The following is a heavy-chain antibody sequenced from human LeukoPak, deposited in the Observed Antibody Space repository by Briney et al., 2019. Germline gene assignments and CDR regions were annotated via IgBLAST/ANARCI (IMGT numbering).Heavy chain of an antibody. V-gene: IGHV4-61*02. CDR2: IYTSGST. Sequence: SETLSLTCTVSGGSISSGSYYWSWIRQPAGKGLEWIGRIYTSGSTSYNPSLKSRVTISVDTSKNQFSLKLSSVTAADTAVYYCARAEYYYDSSGYNNWGQGTLVTVSS. J-gene: IGHJ4*02. D-gene: IGHD3-22*01. CDR3: ARAEYYYDSSGYNN. CDR1: GGSISSGSYY.